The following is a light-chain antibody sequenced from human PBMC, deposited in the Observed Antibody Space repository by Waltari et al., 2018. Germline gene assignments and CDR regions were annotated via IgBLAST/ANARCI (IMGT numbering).Light chain of an antibody. J-gene: IGKJ1*01. CDR2: GAS. CDR3: QKYERLPET. Sequence: VVLTQSPGALSLSPGDRPPLSCRASQSVGRSFVWYQHKPGQAPRLLIYGASSRATGIPDRFSGSGSGTDFSLTISRLEPEDFAIYYCQKYERLPETFGQGTKVEIK. CDR1: QSVGRS. V-gene: IGKV3-20*01.